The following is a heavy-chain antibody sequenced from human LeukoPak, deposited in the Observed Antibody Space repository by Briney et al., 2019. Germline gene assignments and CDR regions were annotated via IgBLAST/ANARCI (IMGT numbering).Heavy chain of an antibody. D-gene: IGHD2-2*01. V-gene: IGHV3-48*01. Sequence: GSLRLSCAASGFTFSDYSMKWVRQAPGKGLEWISYVGISSGNTKYADSVKGRFTISGDKAKNSLYLQMNSLRVEDTAVYYCARDTKYAFDNWGQGTLVTVSS. CDR1: GFTFSDYS. J-gene: IGHJ4*02. CDR3: ARDTKYAFDN. CDR2: VGISSGNT.